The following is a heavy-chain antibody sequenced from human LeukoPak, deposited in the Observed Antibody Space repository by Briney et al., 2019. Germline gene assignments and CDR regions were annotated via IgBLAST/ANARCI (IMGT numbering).Heavy chain of an antibody. D-gene: IGHD2-2*02. CDR3: ARGSYCSSTSCYTSSGDAEYFQH. V-gene: IGHV4-34*01. CDR1: GGSFSGYY. Sequence: SETLSLTCAVYGGSFSGYYWSWIRQPPGKGLEWIGEINHSGSTNYNPSLKGRVTISVDTSKNQFSLKLSSVTAADTAVYYCARGSYCSSTSCYTSSGDAEYFQHWGQGTLVTVSS. J-gene: IGHJ1*01. CDR2: INHSGST.